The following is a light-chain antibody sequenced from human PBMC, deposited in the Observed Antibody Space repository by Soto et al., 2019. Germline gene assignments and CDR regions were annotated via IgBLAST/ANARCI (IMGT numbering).Light chain of an antibody. J-gene: IGKJ1*01. V-gene: IGKV1-5*01. CDR3: QQYNSYSGM. CDR1: QTIGSW. CDR2: DAS. Sequence: IQMTQSPSTLSASVGDRVTVTCRASQTIGSWLAWYQQKTGRXPXPLIFDASSLESGVPSRFSGNGSGTEFTLTISGLQPDDFASYYCQQYNSYSGMFGQGTRWIS.